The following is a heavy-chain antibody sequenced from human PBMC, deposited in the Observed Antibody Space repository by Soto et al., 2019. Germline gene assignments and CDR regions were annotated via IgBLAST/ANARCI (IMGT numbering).Heavy chain of an antibody. CDR1: GFTFSSYG. Sequence: GGSLRLSCAASGFTFSSYGMHWVRQAPGKGLEWVAVISYDGSNKYYADSVKGRFTISRDNSKNTLYLQMNSLRAEDTAVYYCAKGLRESYNENAFDIWGQGTMVTVSS. CDR2: ISYDGSNK. D-gene: IGHD1-26*01. J-gene: IGHJ3*02. V-gene: IGHV3-30*18. CDR3: AKGLRESYNENAFDI.